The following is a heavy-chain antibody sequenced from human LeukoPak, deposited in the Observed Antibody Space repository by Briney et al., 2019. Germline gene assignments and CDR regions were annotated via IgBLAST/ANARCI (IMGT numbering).Heavy chain of an antibody. J-gene: IGHJ4*02. V-gene: IGHV3-48*03. CDR2: ISSSGSNI. D-gene: IGHD5-12*01. CDR3: ARGWISDSFDY. CDR1: GFTFSSYE. Sequence: AGGSLRLSCAASGFTFSSYEMNWVRQAPGKGLEWVSYISSSGSNIYYADSVKGRFTISRDNAKNSLYLQMNSLRAEDTAVYYCARGWISDSFDYWRQGTLVTVSS.